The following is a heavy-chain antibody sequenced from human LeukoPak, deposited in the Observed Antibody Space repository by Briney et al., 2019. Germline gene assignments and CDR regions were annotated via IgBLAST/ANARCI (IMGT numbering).Heavy chain of an antibody. V-gene: IGHV4-59*01. D-gene: IGHD3-22*01. CDR2: LYYSGST. CDR3: AGHRLRRYDSSGYP. Sequence: SETLSLTSTVSGGSISSYYWSWIRPPPGKGLEWIGYLYYSGSTNYNTSLKSRVTISVDTSKNQFSLKLSSVTAADTAVYYCAGHRLRRYDSSGYPWGQGTLVTVSS. J-gene: IGHJ5*02. CDR1: GGSISSYY.